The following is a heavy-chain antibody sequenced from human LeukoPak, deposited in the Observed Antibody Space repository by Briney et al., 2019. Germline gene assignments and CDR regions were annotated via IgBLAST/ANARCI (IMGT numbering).Heavy chain of an antibody. D-gene: IGHD6-6*01. Sequence: PGRSLRLSCAASGFTVRSYGMHWVRQAPGKGLEWVAVISYDGSEKYYADSVKGRFTISRDNAKNSLYLQMNSLRAEDTAVYYCARFSSSSHPFIFDYWGQGTLVTVSS. CDR2: ISYDGSEK. CDR3: ARFSSSSHPFIFDY. V-gene: IGHV3-30*03. J-gene: IGHJ4*02. CDR1: GFTVRSYG.